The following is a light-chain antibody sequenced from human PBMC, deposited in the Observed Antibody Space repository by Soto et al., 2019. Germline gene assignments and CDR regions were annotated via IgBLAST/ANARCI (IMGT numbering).Light chain of an antibody. CDR3: QQYNNWSLT. V-gene: IGKV3-15*01. CDR2: GAS. J-gene: IGKJ4*01. CDR1: QSVSSN. Sequence: EIVMTQSPATLSVSPGERATLSCRGSQSVSSNLAWYQQKPGQALRLLIYGASTRATGIPARFSGSGSGTEFTLTISSLQSEDFAVYYCQQYNNWSLTFGGGTKVEIK.